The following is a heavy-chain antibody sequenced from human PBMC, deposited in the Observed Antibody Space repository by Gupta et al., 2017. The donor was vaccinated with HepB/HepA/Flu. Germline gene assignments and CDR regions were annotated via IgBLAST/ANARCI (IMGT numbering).Heavy chain of an antibody. D-gene: IGHD2-15*01. CDR2: IYYSGDT. Sequence: QLQLQESGPGLVKPSETLSLTCSVSGGSITRSSRYWAWIRQPPGKGLEWLGTIYYSGDTYSNPSLKSRVTVSVDLSKNHLYLNLSSVTAADSAVYYCARLQETDFSASWFDPWGQGTLVTVSS. J-gene: IGHJ5*02. V-gene: IGHV4-39*01. CDR1: GGSITRSSRY. CDR3: ARLQETDFSASWFDP.